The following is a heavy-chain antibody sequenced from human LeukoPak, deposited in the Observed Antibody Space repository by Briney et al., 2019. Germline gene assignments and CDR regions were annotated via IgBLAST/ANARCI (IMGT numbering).Heavy chain of an antibody. CDR1: GFTFSSYW. D-gene: IGHD3-3*01. Sequence: PGGSLRLSCAASGFTFSSYWMSWVRQAPGKGLEWVANIKQDGSEKYYVDSVKGRFTISRDNAKNSLYLQMNSLRAEDTAVYYCARDRRYYDFWSGYFNYWGQGTLVTVSS. CDR3: ARDRRYYDFWSGYFNY. CDR2: IKQDGSEK. J-gene: IGHJ4*02. V-gene: IGHV3-7*01.